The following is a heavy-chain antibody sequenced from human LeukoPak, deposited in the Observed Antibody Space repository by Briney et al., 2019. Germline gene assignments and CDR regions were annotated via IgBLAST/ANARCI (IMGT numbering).Heavy chain of an antibody. CDR2: INDGKGKT. J-gene: IGHJ6*02. Sequence: ASVTVSCKASGYTFITYGIHWVRQAPGQRPEWMGWINDGKGKTKYSQKFQGRVTITSDTSASTAYMELSSLRSEDTAVYYCARDRRPQYYYYYAMDVWGQGTTVTVSS. CDR1: GYTFITYG. V-gene: IGHV1-3*01. CDR3: ARDRRPQYYYYYAMDV.